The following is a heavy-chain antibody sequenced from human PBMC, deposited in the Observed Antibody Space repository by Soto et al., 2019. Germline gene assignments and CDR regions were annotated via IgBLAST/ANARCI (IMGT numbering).Heavy chain of an antibody. CDR1: GFIFKMYW. V-gene: IGHV3-74*01. J-gene: IGHJ4*02. CDR2: IYNDGTYS. D-gene: IGHD3-10*01. Sequence: PGGSLRLSCAASGFIFKMYWMHWVRQSPGKGLVWISRIYNDGTYSDYADSVRGRFTISRDNVNDTLYLQMNNLRAEDSGLYYCTREPRPISTGTGAYWGQGTQVTVSS. CDR3: TREPRPISTGTGAY.